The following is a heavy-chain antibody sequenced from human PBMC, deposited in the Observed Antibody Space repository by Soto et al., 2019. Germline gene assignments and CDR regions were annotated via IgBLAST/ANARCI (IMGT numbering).Heavy chain of an antibody. CDR2: INAGGGGT. J-gene: IGHJ4*02. Sequence: ASVKVACKASGYPFSRYAIHWVRQAPGQRLEWMGWINAGGGGTKYSQSFQGRVTITRDTSASTAYMELSSLTSEDTAVYYCARETYNSGRFDYWGQGTLVTVSS. CDR3: ARETYNSGRFDY. V-gene: IGHV1-3*01. D-gene: IGHD1-1*01. CDR1: GYPFSRYA.